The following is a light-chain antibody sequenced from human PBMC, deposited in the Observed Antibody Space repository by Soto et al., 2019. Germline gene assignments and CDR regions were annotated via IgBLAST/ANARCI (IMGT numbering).Light chain of an antibody. Sequence: EIVLTQSPGTLSLSPGERATLSCRASQSVSNNYLAWYQQKPGQAPRLLIYGASNRATGIPDRFSGSGSGTDFTLTISSLEPEDFAVYYCQQRSNWPPTWTFGQGTKVEIK. CDR1: QSVSNNY. V-gene: IGKV3D-20*02. CDR3: QQRSNWPPTWT. J-gene: IGKJ1*01. CDR2: GAS.